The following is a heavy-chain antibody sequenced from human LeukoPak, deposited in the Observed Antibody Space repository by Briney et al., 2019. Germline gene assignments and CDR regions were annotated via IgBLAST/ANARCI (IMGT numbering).Heavy chain of an antibody. J-gene: IGHJ4*02. CDR3: ARLQSLATVAFFFDS. D-gene: IGHD4-11*01. V-gene: IGHV5-51*01. Sequence: GASLQISCQASGSRFSNYWIGWVRQLPDKGLKWMAIIYPGDSDIRYSPSSQGRVTISADKSINTAYLQWSSLKASDTAIYYCARLQSLATVAFFFDSWGQGTLVTVSS. CDR2: IYPGDSDI. CDR1: GSRFSNYW.